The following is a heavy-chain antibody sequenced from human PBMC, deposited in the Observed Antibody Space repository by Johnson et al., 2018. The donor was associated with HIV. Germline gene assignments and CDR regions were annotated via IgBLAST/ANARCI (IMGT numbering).Heavy chain of an antibody. Sequence: MLLVESGGGLVQPGGSLRLSCAASGFRFSSYWMSWVRQAPGKGLEWVANIKQDGSEKYYVDSVKGRFTISRDKAKNSLYLQMNSLRAEDTAVYYCAGVRLMGAFDIWGQGTMVTVSS. CDR1: GFRFSSYW. CDR2: IKQDGSEK. J-gene: IGHJ3*02. D-gene: IGHD2-8*01. CDR3: AGVRLMGAFDI. V-gene: IGHV3-7*04.